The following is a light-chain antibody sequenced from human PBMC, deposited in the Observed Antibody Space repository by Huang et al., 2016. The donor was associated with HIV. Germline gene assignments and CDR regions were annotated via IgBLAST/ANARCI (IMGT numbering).Light chain of an antibody. CDR1: QSISNN. CDR3: QQYHNWPPYT. V-gene: IGKV3-15*01. Sequence: EILLTQSPATLSVSPGERVTLSCRASQSISNNLAWYQQKPGQAPRLLSSGASTRATAIPARFSGSASGTEFTLTISSLQSEDFAVYYCQQYHNWPPYTFGQGTKLEI. CDR2: GAS. J-gene: IGKJ2*01.